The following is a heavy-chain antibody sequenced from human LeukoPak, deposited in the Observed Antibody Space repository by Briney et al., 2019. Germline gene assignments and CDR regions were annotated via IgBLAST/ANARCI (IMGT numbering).Heavy chain of an antibody. CDR2: INSDGSST. Sequence: QPGGSLRLSCAASGFTFSSYWMHWVRLAPGKGLVWVSRINSDGSSTKYADSVKGRFTISRDDAKNTQYLQMSSLGAEDTAVYYCARVGSYAYLDYWGQGTPVTVSS. V-gene: IGHV3-74*01. CDR3: ARVGSYAYLDY. J-gene: IGHJ4*02. D-gene: IGHD3-16*01. CDR1: GFTFSSYW.